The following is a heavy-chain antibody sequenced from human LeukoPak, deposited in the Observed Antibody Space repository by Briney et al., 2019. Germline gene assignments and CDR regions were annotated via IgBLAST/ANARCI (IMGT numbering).Heavy chain of an antibody. Sequence: VASVKVSCKASGGTFSSYAISWVRQAPGQGLEWMGRIIPIFGTANYAQKFQGRVTITTDESTSTAYMELSRLRSEDTAVYYCARETQTGWLQLDYWGQGTLVTVSS. CDR2: IIPIFGTA. V-gene: IGHV1-69*05. CDR3: ARETQTGWLQLDY. J-gene: IGHJ4*02. D-gene: IGHD5-24*01. CDR1: GGTFSSYA.